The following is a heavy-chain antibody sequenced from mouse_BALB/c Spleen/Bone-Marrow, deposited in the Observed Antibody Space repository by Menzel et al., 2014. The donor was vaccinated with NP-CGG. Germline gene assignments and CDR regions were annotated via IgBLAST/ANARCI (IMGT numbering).Heavy chain of an antibody. CDR2: ITNGGNYT. D-gene: IGHD2-2*01. V-gene: IGHV5-9-2*01. J-gene: IGHJ2*01. CDR1: GFSFNSYG. CDR3: VRNYYGYDGYFDY. Sequence: DVQLQESGGGLVKPGGSLKLSCTASGFSFNSYGMPWVRQTPEKRLEWVATITNGGNYTYYPDSVKGRFTISRDNVKNNLYLQMRSLRSEDTALYYCVRNYYGYDGYFDYWGQGTTLTVSS.